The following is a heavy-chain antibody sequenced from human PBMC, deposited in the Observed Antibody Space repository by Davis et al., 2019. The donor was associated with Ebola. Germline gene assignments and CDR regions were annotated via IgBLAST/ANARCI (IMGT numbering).Heavy chain of an antibody. CDR2: IKQDGGEK. D-gene: IGHD6-6*01. CDR3: ARRSSQALD. CDR1: GFTFSSYW. J-gene: IGHJ4*02. Sequence: GESLKISCAASGFTFSSYWMSWVRQAPGKGPEWVAIIKQDGGEKYYVDSVKGRFIISRDNAKNSLYLQMNSLRAEDTAVYYCARRSSQALDWGQGTLVTVSS. V-gene: IGHV3-7*01.